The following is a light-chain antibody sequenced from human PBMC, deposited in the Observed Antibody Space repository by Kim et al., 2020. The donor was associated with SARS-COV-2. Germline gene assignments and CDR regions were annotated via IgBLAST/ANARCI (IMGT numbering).Light chain of an antibody. V-gene: IGKV1-27*01. CDR1: QGISNY. J-gene: IGKJ1*01. CDR3: QQCKSAPWT. CDR2: AAS. Sequence: ASVGDSVTITCRASQGISNYLAWYQQKPGKVPKLLIYAASALQAGVPSRFSGSGSGTDFTLTITSLQPEGVAAYYCQQCKSAPWTFGQGTKVDIK.